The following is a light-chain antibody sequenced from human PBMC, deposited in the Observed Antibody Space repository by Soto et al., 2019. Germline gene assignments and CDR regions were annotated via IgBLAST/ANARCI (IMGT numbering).Light chain of an antibody. J-gene: IGKJ1*01. CDR2: GAS. CDR3: QQYGSSPPWT. V-gene: IGKV3-20*01. CDR1: QSVSSSY. Sequence: EIVLTQSPGTLSLSPGERATLSCRASQSVSSSYLAWYQQKPGQAPRLLIYGASSRATGIPERFSGSGSGTDFTLTISRLEPKDFAVYYFQQYGSSPPWTFGHGTTVEIK.